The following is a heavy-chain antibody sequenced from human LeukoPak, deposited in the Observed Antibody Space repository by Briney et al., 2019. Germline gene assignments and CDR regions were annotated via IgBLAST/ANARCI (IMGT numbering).Heavy chain of an antibody. CDR1: GFTFSSYA. J-gene: IGHJ4*02. CDR2: ISGSGGST. V-gene: IGHV3-23*01. CDR3: AKLATSDTGETY. Sequence: GGSLRLSCAASGFTFSSYAMSWVRQAPGKGLEWVSAISGSGGSTYYADSVKGRFTISRDNSKNTLYLQMNSLRSEDTAIYYCAKLATSDTGETYWGQGTLVTVSS. D-gene: IGHD3-16*01.